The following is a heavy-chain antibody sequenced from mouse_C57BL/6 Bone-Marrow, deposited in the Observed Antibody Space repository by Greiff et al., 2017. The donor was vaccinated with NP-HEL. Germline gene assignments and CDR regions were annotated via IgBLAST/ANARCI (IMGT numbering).Heavy chain of an antibody. Sequence: QVQLQQPGAELVKPGASVKMSCKASGYTFTSYWITWVKQRPGQGLEWIGDIYPGSGSTNYNEKFKSKATLTVDTPSSTAYMQLSSLTSEDSAVYYCAIYYYGSSYVYWGQGTTLTVSS. CDR1: GYTFTSYW. J-gene: IGHJ2*01. V-gene: IGHV1-55*01. D-gene: IGHD1-1*01. CDR2: IYPGSGST. CDR3: AIYYYGSSYVY.